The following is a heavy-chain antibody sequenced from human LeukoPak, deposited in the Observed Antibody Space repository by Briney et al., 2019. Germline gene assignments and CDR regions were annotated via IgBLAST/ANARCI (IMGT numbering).Heavy chain of an antibody. Sequence: GGSLRLSCAASGFTFSSYWMHWVRQAPGKGLVWVSRVNSDGSTRSYADSVKGRFTIPRDDAKNTLYLQMNSLRAEDTAVYYCARGYINYPDYWGQGTLVTVSS. CDR1: GFTFSSYW. D-gene: IGHD4-11*01. J-gene: IGHJ4*02. V-gene: IGHV3-74*01. CDR2: VNSDGSTR. CDR3: ARGYINYPDY.